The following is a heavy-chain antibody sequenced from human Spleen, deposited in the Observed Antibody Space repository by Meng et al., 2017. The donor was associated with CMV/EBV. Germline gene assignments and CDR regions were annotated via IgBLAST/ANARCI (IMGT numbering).Heavy chain of an antibody. CDR1: GGAFSGYY. CDR3: ARGGDSNWFDP. J-gene: IGHJ5*02. CDR2: INHSGGT. Sequence: LTCAVYGGAFSGYYWSWIRQPPGKVLEWVGEINHSGGTNYNPSLKSRVTISVDTSKNQFSLKLSSGTAADTAVYYCARGGDSNWFDPWGQGTLVTVSS. D-gene: IGHD3-10*01. V-gene: IGHV4-34*01.